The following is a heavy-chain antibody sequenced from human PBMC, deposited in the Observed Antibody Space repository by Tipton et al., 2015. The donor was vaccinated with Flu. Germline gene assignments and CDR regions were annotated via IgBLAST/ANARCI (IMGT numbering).Heavy chain of an antibody. Sequence: SLRLSCAASGFTFSSYSMNWVRQAPGKGLEWVSSISSSSSYIYYADSVKGRFTISRDDAKNSLYLQMNSLRAEDTAVYYCARGLLWDVAGDDAFDIWGQGTTVTVSS. V-gene: IGHV3-21*01. D-gene: IGHD1-26*01. CDR2: ISSSSSYI. CDR1: GFTFSSYS. J-gene: IGHJ3*02. CDR3: ARGLLWDVAGDDAFDI.